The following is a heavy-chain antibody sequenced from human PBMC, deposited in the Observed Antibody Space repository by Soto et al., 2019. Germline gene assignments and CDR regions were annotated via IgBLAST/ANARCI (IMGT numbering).Heavy chain of an antibody. D-gene: IGHD3-10*01. J-gene: IGHJ6*03. CDR2: IWYYGSNK. CDR3: ARDYGSGSYYYMDV. V-gene: IGHV3-33*01. CDR1: GFTFSSYG. Sequence: GGSLRLSCAASGFTFSSYGMHWVRQAPGKGLEWVAAIWYYGSNKYYVDSVKGRFTISRDNSKNTLYLQMNSLRAEDTAVYYCARDYGSGSYYYMDVWGKGTTVTVSS.